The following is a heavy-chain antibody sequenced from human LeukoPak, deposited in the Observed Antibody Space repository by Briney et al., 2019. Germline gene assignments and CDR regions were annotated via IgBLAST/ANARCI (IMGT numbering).Heavy chain of an antibody. D-gene: IGHD5-24*01. CDR3: ARDAYSYTEN. CDR1: GGSLSSGGYY. Sequence: SETLSLTCTVSGGSLSSGGYYWSWIRQPPGKGLEWLGYIHHNGDTYYNPSLEGRVTISVETSENQFSLKLTSVTAADTAVYYCARDAYSYTENWGQGALVTVSS. V-gene: IGHV4-30-2*01. J-gene: IGHJ4*02. CDR2: IHHNGDT.